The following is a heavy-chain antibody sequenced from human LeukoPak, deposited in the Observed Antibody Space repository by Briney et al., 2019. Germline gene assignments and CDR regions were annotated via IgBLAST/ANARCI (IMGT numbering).Heavy chain of an antibody. J-gene: IGHJ4*02. CDR1: GFTFSSYA. D-gene: IGHD6-19*01. CDR2: ISSNGGST. V-gene: IGHV3-64*01. CDR3: ARVKYSSGVFDY. Sequence: GESLRLSSAASGFTFSSYAMHWVRQALGKGLEYVSAISSNGGSTYYANSVKGRFTISRDNSKNTLYLQMGSLRAEDMAVYYCARVKYSSGVFDYWGQGTLVTVSS.